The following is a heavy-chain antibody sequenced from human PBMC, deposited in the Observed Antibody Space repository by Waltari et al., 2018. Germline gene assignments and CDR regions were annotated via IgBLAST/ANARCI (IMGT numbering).Heavy chain of an antibody. Sequence: EVQLLESGGGLVQPGGSLRLSCAASGFTFSSYAMSWVRQAPGKWLEWVSAISGSGGSTYYAYSVKGRFTISRDNSKNTLYLQMNSLRAEDTAVYYCAKLRKGDYGDYEGCCAFDIWGQGTMVTVSS. V-gene: IGHV3-23*01. J-gene: IGHJ3*02. CDR3: AKLRKGDYGDYEGCCAFDI. CDR2: ISGSGGST. D-gene: IGHD4-17*01. CDR1: GFTFSSYA.